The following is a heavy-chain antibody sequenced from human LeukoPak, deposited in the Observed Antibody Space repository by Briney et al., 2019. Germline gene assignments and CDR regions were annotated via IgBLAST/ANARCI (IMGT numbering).Heavy chain of an antibody. CDR2: IYTSGST. CDR3: ARQPPQYYGMDV. CDR1: GGSFSNYY. D-gene: IGHD1-14*01. Sequence: SETLSLTGTVSGGSFSNYYWSWIRQPAGKGLEWIGRIYTSGSTNYNPSVKSRVTMSVDTSNNQFSLKLTSVTAADTAVYYCARQPPQYYGMDVWGQGTTVTVSS. V-gene: IGHV4-4*07. J-gene: IGHJ6*02.